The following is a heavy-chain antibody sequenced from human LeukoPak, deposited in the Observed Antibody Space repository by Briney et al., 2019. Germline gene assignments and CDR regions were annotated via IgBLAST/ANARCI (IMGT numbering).Heavy chain of an antibody. Sequence: GGSLRLSCAASGFTVSSNYMSWVRQAPGKGLEWVSVIYSGGSTYYADSVKGRFTISRDNSKHTLYLQMNSLRAEDTAVYYCARLVSYGSIEDYWGQGTLVTVSS. CDR3: ARLVSYGSIEDY. D-gene: IGHD2-2*03. J-gene: IGHJ4*02. V-gene: IGHV3-66*04. CDR2: IYSGGST. CDR1: GFTVSSNY.